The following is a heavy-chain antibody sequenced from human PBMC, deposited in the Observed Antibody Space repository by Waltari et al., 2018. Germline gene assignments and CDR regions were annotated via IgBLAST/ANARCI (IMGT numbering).Heavy chain of an antibody. Sequence: QVQLQESGPGLVKPSQTLSLTCTVSGGSISSGSYYWSWIRQPAGKGLEWIGRIYTSGSTNYNPSLKSRVTISVDTSKNQFSLKLSSVTAADTAVYYCAREDYDFWSGYYWFDPWGQGTLVTVSS. J-gene: IGHJ5*02. V-gene: IGHV4-61*02. CDR2: IYTSGST. CDR3: AREDYDFWSGYYWFDP. D-gene: IGHD3-3*01. CDR1: GGSISSGSYY.